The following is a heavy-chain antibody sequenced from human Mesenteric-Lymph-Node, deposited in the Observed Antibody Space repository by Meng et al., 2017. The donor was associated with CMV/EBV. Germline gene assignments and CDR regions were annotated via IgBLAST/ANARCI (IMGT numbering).Heavy chain of an antibody. J-gene: IGHJ4*02. CDR2: INHRGST. D-gene: IGHD1-14*01. CDR3: ARTARFGNHFDY. Sequence: CAVYGGSFSGYYWSWIRQPPGKGLEWLAEINHRGSTNYNPSLKSRVTVSVDTSKSQFSLNLSSVTAADTAVYYCARTARFGNHFDYWGQGTLVTVSS. CDR1: GGSFSGYY. V-gene: IGHV4-34*01.